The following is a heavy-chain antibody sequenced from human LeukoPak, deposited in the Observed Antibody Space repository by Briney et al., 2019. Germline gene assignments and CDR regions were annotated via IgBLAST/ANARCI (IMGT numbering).Heavy chain of an antibody. CDR3: AKDIGVVAATSGGMDV. Sequence: GGSLRLSCAASGLSFSFYAMSWVRQAPGKGLEWVSSISGGGAGTYYADSVRGRFTISRDNSKNTLYLQMNSLRAEDTALYYCAKDIGVVAATSGGMDVWGQGTTVTVSS. V-gene: IGHV3-23*01. CDR2: ISGGGAGT. D-gene: IGHD2-15*01. CDR1: GLSFSFYA. J-gene: IGHJ6*02.